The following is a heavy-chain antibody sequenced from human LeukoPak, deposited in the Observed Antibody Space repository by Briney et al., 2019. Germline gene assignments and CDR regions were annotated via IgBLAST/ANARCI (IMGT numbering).Heavy chain of an antibody. CDR2: ISSSSSYI. D-gene: IGHD2-21*01. Sequence: GESLKISCAASGFTFSSYSMNWVRQAPGKGLEWVSSISSSSSYIYYADSVKGRFTIPRDNAKNSLYLQMNSLRAEDTAVYYCARDMVVNAIRTWYFDLWGRGTLVTVSS. J-gene: IGHJ2*01. V-gene: IGHV3-21*01. CDR1: GFTFSSYS. CDR3: ARDMVVNAIRTWYFDL.